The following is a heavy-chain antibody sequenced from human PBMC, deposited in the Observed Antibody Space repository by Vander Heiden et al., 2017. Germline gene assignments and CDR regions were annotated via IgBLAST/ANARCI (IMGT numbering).Heavy chain of an antibody. D-gene: IGHD6-13*01. J-gene: IGHJ4*02. CDR3: AKDHPAAVPLYYFDY. Sequence: EVQLLESGGGLVQPGGSLRLSCAASGITFSSYAMSWVPQAPGNGLEWFSAIRGSGDSTYYADSVKGRFTSSRDNSKNTLYLQMNSLRAEDTAVYYCAKDHPAAVPLYYFDYWGQGTLVTVSS. V-gene: IGHV3-23*01. CDR1: GITFSSYA. CDR2: IRGSGDST.